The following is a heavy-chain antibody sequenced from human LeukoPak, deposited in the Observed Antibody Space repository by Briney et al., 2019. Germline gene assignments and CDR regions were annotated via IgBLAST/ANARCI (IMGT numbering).Heavy chain of an antibody. CDR3: AKSVYHSGNY. J-gene: IGHJ4*02. D-gene: IGHD3-10*01. CDR1: GFTISTYG. Sequence: PGGSLRLSCAASGFTISTYGMSWVRQAPGKGLECVSSISGGTTYYADSVKGRFTISRDNSKNTVSLQMNSLRAEDTAVYYCAKSVYHSGNYWGQGTLVTVSS. CDR2: ISGGTT. V-gene: IGHV3-23*01.